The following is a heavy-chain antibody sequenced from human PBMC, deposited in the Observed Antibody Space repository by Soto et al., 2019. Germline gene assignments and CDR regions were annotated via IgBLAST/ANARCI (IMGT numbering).Heavy chain of an antibody. CDR2: ISYDGSNK. V-gene: IGHV3-30-3*01. CDR3: ARAYEGDYLDY. CDR1: GFTFSSYA. J-gene: IGHJ4*02. Sequence: GSLRLSCAASGFTFSSYAMHWVRQAPGKGMEWVAVISYDGSNKYYADSVKGRFTISRDNSKNTLYLQMNSLRAEDTAVYYCARAYEGDYLDYWGQGT. D-gene: IGHD3-16*01.